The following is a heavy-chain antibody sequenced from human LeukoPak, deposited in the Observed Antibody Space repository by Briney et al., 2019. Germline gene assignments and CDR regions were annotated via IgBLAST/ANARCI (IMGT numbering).Heavy chain of an antibody. CDR2: IIPIFGTA. Sequence: GASVTLSFTASGGTFSSYAISWVRQAPGQGLEWMGGIIPIFGTADYAQKFQGRVTITADESTSTAYMELSSLRSEDTAVYYCARLLNLAVAGWGQGTLVTVSS. D-gene: IGHD6-19*01. V-gene: IGHV1-69*01. CDR3: ARLLNLAVAG. J-gene: IGHJ4*02. CDR1: GGTFSSYA.